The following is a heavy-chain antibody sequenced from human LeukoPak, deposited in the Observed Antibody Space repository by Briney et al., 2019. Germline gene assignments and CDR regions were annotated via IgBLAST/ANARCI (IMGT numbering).Heavy chain of an antibody. J-gene: IGHJ5*02. CDR1: GFTFGSYA. CDR3: ARDSCSGGSCFPPDP. CDR2: LSYDGSDK. Sequence: GGSLRLSCAASGFTFGSYAMHWVCQAPGEGLEWVAVLSYDGSDKYYADSVKGRFTISRDNSKNTLYLQMNSLRAEDTAIYYCARDSCSGGSCFPPDPWGQGTLVTVSS. V-gene: IGHV3-30*04. D-gene: IGHD2-15*01.